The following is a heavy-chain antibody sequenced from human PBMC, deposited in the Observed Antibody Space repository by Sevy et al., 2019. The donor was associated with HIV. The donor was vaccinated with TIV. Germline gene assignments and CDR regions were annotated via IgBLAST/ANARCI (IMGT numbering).Heavy chain of an antibody. Sequence: SETLSLTCTVSGGSISSGGYYWSWIRQHPVKGLEWIGYIYYSGSTYYNPSLKSRVTISVDTSKNQFSLKLSSVTAADTAVYYCARDLRGRRGSYYFDYWGQGTLVTVSS. CDR1: GGSISSGGYY. CDR2: IYYSGST. J-gene: IGHJ4*02. V-gene: IGHV4-31*03. CDR3: ARDLRGRRGSYYFDY. D-gene: IGHD1-26*01.